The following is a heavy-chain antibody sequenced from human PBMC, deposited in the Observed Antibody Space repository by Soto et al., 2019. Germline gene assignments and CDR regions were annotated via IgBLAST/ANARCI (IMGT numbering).Heavy chain of an antibody. V-gene: IGHV3-30*18. J-gene: IGHJ4*02. Sequence: QVQLVESGGGVVQPGRSLRLSCAVSGFTFSSYGIHWVRQAPGKGLEWVAVISYDGRKKYYADSVKGRFTISRDNXKXXLYLQMNSLRIEDTAVYHCAKDWGGGVTTIGYFDYWGQGTLVTVSS. D-gene: IGHD5-12*01. CDR3: AKDWGGGVTTIGYFDY. CDR2: ISYDGRKK. CDR1: GFTFSSYG.